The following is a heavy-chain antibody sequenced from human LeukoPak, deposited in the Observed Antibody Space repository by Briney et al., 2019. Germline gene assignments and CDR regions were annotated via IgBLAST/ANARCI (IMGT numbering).Heavy chain of an antibody. CDR2: VKSRSAGETT. Sequence: HGGSLRLSCAASGFSISNDWMSWVRQAPGKGLEWVARVKSRSAGETTDYAAPVKGRFTISRDDSKNTLYLQMNSLKTKDTAVYYCSLIQGWGSGSYYPDFWGQGTLVTVSS. CDR1: GFSISNDW. CDR3: SLIQGWGSGSYYPDF. J-gene: IGHJ4*02. D-gene: IGHD3-10*01. V-gene: IGHV3-15*01.